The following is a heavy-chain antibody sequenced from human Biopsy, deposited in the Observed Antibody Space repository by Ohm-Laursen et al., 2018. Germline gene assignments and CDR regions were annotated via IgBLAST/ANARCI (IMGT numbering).Heavy chain of an antibody. J-gene: IGHJ4*02. Sequence: GTLSLTCTVSGGSISSYYWTWIRQPPGKGLEWIGYLYNTGGTNYNPSLKSRVTISVDTSKNQFSLKLRSVTAADTAVYYCAREAAIIDPRTRAFDYWGQGTLVTVSS. V-gene: IGHV4-59*01. CDR2: LYNTGGT. D-gene: IGHD6-25*01. CDR3: AREAAIIDPRTRAFDY. CDR1: GGSISSYY.